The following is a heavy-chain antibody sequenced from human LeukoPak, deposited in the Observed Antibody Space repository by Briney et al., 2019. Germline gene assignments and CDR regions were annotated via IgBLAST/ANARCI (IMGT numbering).Heavy chain of an antibody. CDR1: GYSISSGYY. V-gene: IGHV4-38-2*02. CDR2: IHHSGST. D-gene: IGHD5-18*01. CDR3: ARDLSGYSYGD. J-gene: IGHJ4*02. Sequence: SETLSLTCTVSGYSISSGYYWGWIRQPPGKGPEWIGRIHHSGSTYYNPSLKSRVTISVDTSKNQFSLKPSPVTPADPAGEHFARDLSGYSYGDWGQGSLVTVSS.